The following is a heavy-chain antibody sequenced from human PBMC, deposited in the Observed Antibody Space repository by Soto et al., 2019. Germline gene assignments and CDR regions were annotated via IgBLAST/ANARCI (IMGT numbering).Heavy chain of an antibody. CDR2: VYWDDDN. V-gene: IGHV2-5*02. D-gene: IGHD4-17*01. CDR1: GFSLNARPVG. Sequence: SGPTLVNPTQTLTLTCTFSGFSLNARPVGVGWIRQPPGKALERLALVYWDDDNRYSPSLKSRLTVTRDTSKNQVVLTMTNMDPVDTATYYCAHKGYGDYPLDYWGQGTLVTVSS. J-gene: IGHJ4*02. CDR3: AHKGYGDYPLDY.